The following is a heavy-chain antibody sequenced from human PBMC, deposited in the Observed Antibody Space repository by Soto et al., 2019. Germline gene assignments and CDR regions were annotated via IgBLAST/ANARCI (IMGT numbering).Heavy chain of an antibody. CDR3: ARWLNSYYDILTGSGTHFDY. CDR1: GYTFTSYA. Sequence: GASVKVSCKASGYTFTSYAMHWVHQATGQRLEWMGWMNPNSGNTNYSQKFQGRVTMTRNTSISTAYMELSSLRSEDTAVYYCARWLNSYYDILTGSGTHFDYWGQGTLVTVSS. J-gene: IGHJ4*02. CDR2: MNPNSGNT. V-gene: IGHV1-8*02. D-gene: IGHD3-9*01.